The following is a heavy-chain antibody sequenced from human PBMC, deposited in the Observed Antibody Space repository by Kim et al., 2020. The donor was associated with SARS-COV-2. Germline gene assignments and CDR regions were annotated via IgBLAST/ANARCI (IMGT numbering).Heavy chain of an antibody. CDR1: GFAFNDYW. CDR3: TRALSGSGRRFDT. V-gene: IGHV3-7*05. D-gene: IGHD3-10*01. J-gene: IGHJ5*02. CDR2: IKHDGSEK. Sequence: GGSLRLSCAACGFAFNDYWMTWIRQAPGKGLEWVAGIKHDGSEKLYVDSVKGRFTISRDNAKTSLYLQMNSLRAEDTAVYYCTRALSGSGRRFDTWGQGTLVTVSS.